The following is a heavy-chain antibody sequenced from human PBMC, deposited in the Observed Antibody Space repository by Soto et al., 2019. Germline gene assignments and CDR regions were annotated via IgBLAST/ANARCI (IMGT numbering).Heavy chain of an antibody. Sequence: PGGSLRLSCAASGFTFSSYSMNWVRQAPGKGLEWVSSISSSSSYIYYADSVKGRFTISRDNAKNSLYLQMNSLRAEDTAVYYCARAGPEVGATYLDYYYGMDVWGQGTTVTVSS. V-gene: IGHV3-21*01. CDR3: ARAGPEVGATYLDYYYGMDV. CDR1: GFTFSSYS. CDR2: ISSSSSYI. J-gene: IGHJ6*02. D-gene: IGHD1-26*01.